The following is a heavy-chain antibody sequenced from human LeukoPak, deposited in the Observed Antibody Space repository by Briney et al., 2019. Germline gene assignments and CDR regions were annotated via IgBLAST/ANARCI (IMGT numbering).Heavy chain of an antibody. CDR3: VRDNRSYNFDY. Sequence: GGSLRLSCAASGFTFSRYWMHWVRQAPGKGLVWVSCIKSGGSSTSTADSAKGRFTISRDNAKNTVYLQMNSLRAEDTAVYYCVRDNRSYNFDYWGQGTLVTVSS. CDR2: IKSGGSST. CDR1: GFTFSRYW. J-gene: IGHJ4*02. V-gene: IGHV3-74*01. D-gene: IGHD1-26*01.